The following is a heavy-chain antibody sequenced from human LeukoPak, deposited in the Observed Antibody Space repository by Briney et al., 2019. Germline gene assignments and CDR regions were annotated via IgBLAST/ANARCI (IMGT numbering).Heavy chain of an antibody. CDR3: ARVGKYCSSTSCYGRGGYYYYMDV. D-gene: IGHD2-2*01. CDR1: GGSISSYY. J-gene: IGHJ6*03. V-gene: IGHV4-4*07. CDR2: IYTSGST. Sequence: SETLSLTCTVSGGSISSYYWSWIRQPAGKGLEWIGRIYTSGSTNYNPSLKSRVTISVDTSKNQFSLKLSSVTAADTAVYYCARVGKYCSSTSCYGRGGYYYYMDVWGKGTTVTISS.